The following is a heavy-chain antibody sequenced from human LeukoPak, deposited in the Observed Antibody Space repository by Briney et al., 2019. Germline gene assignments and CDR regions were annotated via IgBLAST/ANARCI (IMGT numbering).Heavy chain of an antibody. Sequence: ASVKVSCKASGGTFISYAISWVRQAPGQGLEWMGGIIPIFGTANYAQKFQGRVTITADESTSTAYMELSSLRSEDTAVYYCASSYHSSGPFGIPYYYYGMDVWGQGTTVTVSS. D-gene: IGHD3-22*01. CDR3: ASSYHSSGPFGIPYYYYGMDV. V-gene: IGHV1-69*13. CDR2: IIPIFGTA. CDR1: GGTFISYA. J-gene: IGHJ6*02.